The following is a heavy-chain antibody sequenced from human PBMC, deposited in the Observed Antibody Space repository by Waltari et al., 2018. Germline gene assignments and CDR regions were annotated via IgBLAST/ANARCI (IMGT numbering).Heavy chain of an antibody. V-gene: IGHV3-30*02. CDR2: IRYDGSNK. J-gene: IGHJ4*02. CDR3: VSQQLVQAAY. CDR1: GFTFSSYG. Sequence: QVQLVESGGGVVQPGGSLRLSCAASGFTFSSYGMPWVRQAPGKGLEWVAFIRYDGSNKYYADSVKGRFTISRDNSKNTLYLQMNSLRAEDTAVYYCVSQQLVQAAYWGQGTLVTVSS. D-gene: IGHD6-13*01.